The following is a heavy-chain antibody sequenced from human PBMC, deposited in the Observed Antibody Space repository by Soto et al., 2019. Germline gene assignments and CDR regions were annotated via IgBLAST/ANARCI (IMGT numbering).Heavy chain of an antibody. D-gene: IGHD3-3*01. CDR3: ARAYKFWRGYSVRGNYYGMDV. CDR1: VYTFTSYG. J-gene: IGHJ6*02. Sequence: SVKASCKASVYTFTSYGISSVRQAPGQGLEWMGWISAYNGNTNYAQKLQGRVTMTTDTSTSTAYMELRSLRSDYTAVYYCARAYKFWRGYSVRGNYYGMDVWGQGATVTVSS. CDR2: ISAYNGNT. V-gene: IGHV1-18*01.